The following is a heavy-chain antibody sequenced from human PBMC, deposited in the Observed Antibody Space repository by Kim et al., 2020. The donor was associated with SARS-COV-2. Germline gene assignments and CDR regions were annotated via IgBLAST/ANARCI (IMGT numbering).Heavy chain of an antibody. V-gene: IGHV4-39*01. CDR2: SGAT. Sequence: SGATSPTPPLKSRVPITVDTSKNQFSLKLSSVTAADTAVYYCARLPYMDVWGQGTTVTVSS. CDR3: ARLPYMDV. J-gene: IGHJ6*02.